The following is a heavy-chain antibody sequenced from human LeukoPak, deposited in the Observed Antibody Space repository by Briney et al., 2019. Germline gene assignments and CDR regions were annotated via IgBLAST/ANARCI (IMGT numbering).Heavy chain of an antibody. V-gene: IGHV4-59*01. CDR3: ARVVSDYFDY. J-gene: IGHJ4*02. Sequence: SETLSLTCTVSGGSISSYYWSWIRQPPGKGLEWIGYIYYSGSTNYNPSLKSRVTISVDTSKNQFSLKLSCVTAADTAVYYCARVVSDYFDYWGQGTLVTVSS. CDR1: GGSISSYY. D-gene: IGHD2-8*01. CDR2: IYYSGST.